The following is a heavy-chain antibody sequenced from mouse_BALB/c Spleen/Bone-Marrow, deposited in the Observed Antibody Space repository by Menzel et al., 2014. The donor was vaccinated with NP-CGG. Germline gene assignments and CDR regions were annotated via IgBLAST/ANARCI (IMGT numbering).Heavy chain of an antibody. D-gene: IGHD2-3*01. CDR2: INSYNDGT. Sequence: VQLKESGPELVKPGASVKMSCKASGYTFTSYIMHWVKQKPGQGLEWIGYINSYNDGTKYNEKFKGKATLTSDKSSSTAYMELSSLTSEDSAVYYCARRWLPYAMDYWGQGTSVTVSS. CDR1: GYTFTSYI. J-gene: IGHJ4*01. V-gene: IGHV1-14*01. CDR3: ARRWLPYAMDY.